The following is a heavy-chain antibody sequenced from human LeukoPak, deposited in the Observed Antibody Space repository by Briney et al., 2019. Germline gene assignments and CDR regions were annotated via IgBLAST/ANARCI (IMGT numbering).Heavy chain of an antibody. CDR2: IKQDGSEK. CDR1: GSTFSSYW. D-gene: IGHD1-26*01. Sequence: GGSLRLSCAASGSTFSSYWMSWVRQAPGKGLEWVANIKQDGSEKYYVDSVKGRFTISRDNAKNSLYLQMNSLRAEDTAVYYCARELGATHDAFDIWGQGTMVTVSS. J-gene: IGHJ3*02. CDR3: ARELGATHDAFDI. V-gene: IGHV3-7*01.